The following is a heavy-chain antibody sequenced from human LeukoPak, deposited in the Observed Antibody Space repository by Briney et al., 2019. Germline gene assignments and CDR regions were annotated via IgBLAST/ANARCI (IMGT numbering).Heavy chain of an antibody. D-gene: IGHD4-17*01. CDR1: GFTFSSYA. Sequence: GGSLRLSCAASGFTFSSYAMHWVRQAPGKGLEWVAVISYDGSNKYYADSVKGRFTISRDNSKNTLYLQVNSLRAEDTAVYYCARSYGDYTSLGYWGQGTLVTVSS. J-gene: IGHJ4*02. V-gene: IGHV3-30*04. CDR3: ARSYGDYTSLGY. CDR2: ISYDGSNK.